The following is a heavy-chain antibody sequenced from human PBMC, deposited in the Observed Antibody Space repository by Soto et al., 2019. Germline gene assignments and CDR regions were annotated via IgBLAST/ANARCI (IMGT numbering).Heavy chain of an antibody. Sequence: GGSLRLSCGASVVSVSSNHMNWGRQAPGKGLEWLSVFYSCGGIYYSDSVEGRFTISRDNSKNTLYLHMNNPSGDDTAVYYCVRDLGSRIDYCGQGPLVTVSS. CDR2: FYSCGGI. D-gene: IGHD6-13*01. J-gene: IGHJ4*02. CDR1: VVSVSSNH. V-gene: IGHV3-53*01. CDR3: VRDLGSRIDY.